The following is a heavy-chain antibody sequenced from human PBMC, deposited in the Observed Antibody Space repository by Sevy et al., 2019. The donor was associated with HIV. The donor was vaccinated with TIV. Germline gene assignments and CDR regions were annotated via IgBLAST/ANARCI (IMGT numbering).Heavy chain of an antibody. D-gene: IGHD6-13*01. CDR2: ISGSGGST. V-gene: IGHV3-23*01. Sequence: GALRLSCAASGFTFSSYAMSWVRQAPGKGLEWVSAISGSGGSTYYADSVKGRFTISRDNSKNTLYLQMNSLRAEDTAVYYCAKADSSSWYSDYWGQGTLVTVSS. CDR3: AKADSSSWYSDY. J-gene: IGHJ4*02. CDR1: GFTFSSYA.